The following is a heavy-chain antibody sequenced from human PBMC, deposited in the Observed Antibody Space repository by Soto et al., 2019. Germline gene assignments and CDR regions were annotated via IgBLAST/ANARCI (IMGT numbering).Heavy chain of an antibody. CDR3: TTDQRLGDSSGYYDLYYFDY. V-gene: IGHV3-15*07. CDR2: IKSKTDGGTT. D-gene: IGHD3-22*01. Sequence: GGSLRLSCAASGFTFSNAWMNWVRQAPGKGLEWVGRIKSKTDGGTTDYAAPVKGRFTISRDDSKNTLYLQMNSLKTEDTAVYYCTTDQRLGDSSGYYDLYYFDYWGQGTLVTVSS. CDR1: GFTFSNAW. J-gene: IGHJ4*02.